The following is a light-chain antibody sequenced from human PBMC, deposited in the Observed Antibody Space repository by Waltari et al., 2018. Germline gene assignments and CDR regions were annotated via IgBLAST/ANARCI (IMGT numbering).Light chain of an antibody. V-gene: IGLV1-47*01. J-gene: IGLJ3*02. CDR1: RSNIGSNY. Sequence: QSVLTQPPPPSGTPGQTVTISCSGRRSNIGSNYVYRYQQFPGTAPKLLIYRHNQRPSGVPDRFSGSKSGTSASLAISGLRSEDGADYYCAAWDDSLSGWVFGGGTKLTVL. CDR3: AAWDDSLSGWV. CDR2: RHN.